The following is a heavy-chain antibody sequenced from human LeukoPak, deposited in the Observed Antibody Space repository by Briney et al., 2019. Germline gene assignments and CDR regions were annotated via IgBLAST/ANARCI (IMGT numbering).Heavy chain of an antibody. CDR1: GGSISSYY. V-gene: IGHV4-59*08. J-gene: IGHJ4*02. CDR3: ARQRYGDYGTTRAGYFDY. CDR2: IYYSGST. D-gene: IGHD4-17*01. Sequence: SETLSLTCTVSGGSISSYYWSWIRQPPGKGPEWIGYIYYSGSTNYNPSLKSRVTISVDTSKNQFSLKLSSVTAADTAVYYCARQRYGDYGTTRAGYFDYXGQGTLVTVSS.